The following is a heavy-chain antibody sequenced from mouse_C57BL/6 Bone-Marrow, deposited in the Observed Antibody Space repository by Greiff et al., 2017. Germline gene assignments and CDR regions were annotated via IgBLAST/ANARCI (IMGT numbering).Heavy chain of an antibody. V-gene: IGHV1-63*01. CDR3: ATYYYGSSPHYYAMDY. Sequence: VQLVESGAELVRPGTSVKMSCKASGYTFTNYWIGWAKQRPGHGLEWIGDIYPGGGYTNYNEKFKGKATLTADKSSSTAYMQFSSLTSEDSAIYYCATYYYGSSPHYYAMDYWGQGTSVTVSS. CDR1: GYTFTNYW. D-gene: IGHD1-1*01. CDR2: IYPGGGYT. J-gene: IGHJ4*01.